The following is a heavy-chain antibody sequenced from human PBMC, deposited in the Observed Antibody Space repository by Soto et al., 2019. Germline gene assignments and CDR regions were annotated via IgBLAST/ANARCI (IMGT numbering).Heavy chain of an antibody. CDR3: ARTYSGYDLGDY. Sequence: PGGSLRLSCAASGFTFSSYAMHWVRQAPGKGLEWVAVMSFDGNDKHYADSVKGRFTISRDENENTLFLQMNSLRPEDTAVYYCARTYSGYDLGDYWSQGTLVTVSS. V-gene: IGHV3-30-3*01. CDR1: GFTFSSYA. J-gene: IGHJ4*02. CDR2: MSFDGNDK. D-gene: IGHD5-12*01.